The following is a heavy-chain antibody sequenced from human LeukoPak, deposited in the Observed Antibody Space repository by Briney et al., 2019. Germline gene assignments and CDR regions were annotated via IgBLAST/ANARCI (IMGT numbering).Heavy chain of an antibody. D-gene: IGHD6-19*01. V-gene: IGHV2-5*02. J-gene: IGHJ4*02. CDR1: GFSLSTSGAA. Sequence: SGPTLLKPTQTLMLTCTFSGFSLSTSGAAVGWIRQPPGKALAWLALLYGDDAKRYSPSLKSRLTITKDSSKNQVVLTLTNMDPVDTATYYCAHRADRSFDYWGQGTLVTVSS. CDR3: AHRADRSFDY. CDR2: LYGDDAK.